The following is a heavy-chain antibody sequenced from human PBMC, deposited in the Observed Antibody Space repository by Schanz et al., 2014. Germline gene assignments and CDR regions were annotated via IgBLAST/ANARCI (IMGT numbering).Heavy chain of an antibody. CDR1: GFTFSNYG. CDR2: IRQEGSEK. D-gene: IGHD3-10*01. J-gene: IGHJ4*02. CDR3: ARSEMDRGVIWGY. Sequence: EVRLLESGGDLVQPGGSLRLSCAASGFTFSNYGMSWVPQAPGKGREWVANIRQEGSEKYYVDSVKGRFTVSRDDAKNSLYLQMNSLRVEDTAVYYCARSEMDRGVIWGYWGQGTLVTVSS. V-gene: IGHV3-7*01.